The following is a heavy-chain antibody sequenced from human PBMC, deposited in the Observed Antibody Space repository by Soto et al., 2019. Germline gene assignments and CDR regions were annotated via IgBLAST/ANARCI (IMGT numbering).Heavy chain of an antibody. J-gene: IGHJ6*02. CDR1: GYSFTSYW. D-gene: IGHD2-2*01. CDR3: ARHEYQLLSAYYYYYGMDV. CDR2: IYPGDSDT. Sequence: PGESLKISCKGSGYSFTSYWIGWVRQMPGKGLEWMGIIYPGDSDTRYSPSFQGQVTISADKSISTAYLQWSSLKASDTAMYYCARHEYQLLSAYYYYYGMDVWGQGTTVTVSS. V-gene: IGHV5-51*01.